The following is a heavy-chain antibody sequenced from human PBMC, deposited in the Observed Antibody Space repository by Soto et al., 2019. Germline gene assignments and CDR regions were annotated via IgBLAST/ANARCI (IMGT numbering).Heavy chain of an antibody. CDR1: GGSINSGGYY. CDR2: IFYSGST. V-gene: IGHV4-31*03. CDR3: SRGYRQAGYSSSWVFDY. J-gene: IGHJ4*02. Sequence: QVQLQESGPGLVKPSQTLSLICTVSGGSINSGGYYWNWIRQHPGKGLEWIGYIFYSGSTYYNPYPGTRVTRSADTSENQFSLNLSSVTAADTAVYFWSRGYRQAGYSSSWVFDYWGQGTLVNVSS. D-gene: IGHD6-13*01.